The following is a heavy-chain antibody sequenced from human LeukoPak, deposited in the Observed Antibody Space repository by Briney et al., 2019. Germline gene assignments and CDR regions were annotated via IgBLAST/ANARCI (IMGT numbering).Heavy chain of an antibody. Sequence: GGSLRLSCAASGFTFSSYWMSGVRQAPGKGLEGVANIKQDGSEKYYVDSVKGRFTISRDNAKNSLYLQMNSLRAEDTAVYYCARDRKQWLVRRGAFDIWGQGTMVTVSS. J-gene: IGHJ3*02. CDR2: IKQDGSEK. CDR3: ARDRKQWLVRRGAFDI. D-gene: IGHD6-19*01. CDR1: GFTFSSYW. V-gene: IGHV3-7*01.